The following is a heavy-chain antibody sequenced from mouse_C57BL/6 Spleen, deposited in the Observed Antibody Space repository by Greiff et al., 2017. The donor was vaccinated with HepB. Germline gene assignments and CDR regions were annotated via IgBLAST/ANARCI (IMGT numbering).Heavy chain of an antibody. CDR1: GYAFSSSW. J-gene: IGHJ2*01. CDR3: ARGGGYYVWY. D-gene: IGHD2-3*01. CDR2: IYPGDGDT. V-gene: IGHV1-82*01. Sequence: QVQLQQSGPELVKPGASVKISCKASGYAFSSSWMNWVKQRPGKGLEWIGRIYPGDGDTNYNGKFKGKATLTADKSSSTAYMQLSSLTSEDSAVYFCARGGGYYVWYWGQGTTLTVSS.